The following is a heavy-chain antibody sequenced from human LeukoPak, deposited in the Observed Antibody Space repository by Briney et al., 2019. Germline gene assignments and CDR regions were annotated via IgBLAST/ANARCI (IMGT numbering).Heavy chain of an antibody. CDR1: GFTLSDFG. J-gene: IGHJ3*02. CDR3: AKEYCSSTSCYLPYNHAFDI. Sequence: GGSLRLSCVASGFTLSDFGMHWIRQAPGKGLEWVSFIRFDGTNTYYSDSVKGRFTISRDNSKNTLYLQMNSLRAEDTAVYYCAKEYCSSTSCYLPYNHAFDIWGQGTMVTVSS. V-gene: IGHV3-30*02. D-gene: IGHD2-2*01. CDR2: IRFDGTNT.